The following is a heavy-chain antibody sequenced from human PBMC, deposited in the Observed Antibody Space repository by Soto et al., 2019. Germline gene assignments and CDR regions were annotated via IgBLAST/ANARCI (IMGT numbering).Heavy chain of an antibody. CDR1: GFTFSNYV. CDR3: ARRARTATTNWGAFDI. Sequence: EVQLLESGGGLVKPGGSLRLSCAASGFTFSNYVMNWVRQAPGKGLEWVSTISYSADKTFYADSVKGRFTISRDNSRDTLFLQMNSLRADDAAVYYCARRARTATTNWGAFDIWGQGTMVTVSS. D-gene: IGHD1-7*01. J-gene: IGHJ3*02. V-gene: IGHV3-23*01. CDR2: ISYSADKT.